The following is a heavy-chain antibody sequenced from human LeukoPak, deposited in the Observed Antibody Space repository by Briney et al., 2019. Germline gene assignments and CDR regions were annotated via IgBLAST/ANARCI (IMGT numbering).Heavy chain of an antibody. D-gene: IGHD6-13*01. CDR2: IIPIFGTA. CDR3: ARACSSSPDGEKHYYYYMDV. J-gene: IGHJ6*03. Sequence: GASVKVSCKASGGTFSSYAISWVRQAPGQGLEWMGGIIPIFGTANYAQKFQGRVTITTDESTSTAYMELSSLRSEDTAVYYCARACSSSPDGEKHYYYYMDVWGKGTTVTVSS. CDR1: GGTFSSYA. V-gene: IGHV1-69*05.